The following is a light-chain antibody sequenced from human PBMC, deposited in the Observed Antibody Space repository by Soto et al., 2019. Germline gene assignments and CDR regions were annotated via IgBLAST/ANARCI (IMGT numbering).Light chain of an antibody. CDR3: QSSDSSLSGSRV. Sequence: QSVLTQPPSVSGAPGQRVTISCTGSSSNIGAGYHVHWYQQLPGTAPKLLIYGNSNRPSRVPDRFSGSRSGTSASLAITGLQAEDEADYYCQSSDSSLSGSRVFGTGTKVTVL. CDR1: SSNIGAGYH. CDR2: GNS. J-gene: IGLJ1*01. V-gene: IGLV1-40*01.